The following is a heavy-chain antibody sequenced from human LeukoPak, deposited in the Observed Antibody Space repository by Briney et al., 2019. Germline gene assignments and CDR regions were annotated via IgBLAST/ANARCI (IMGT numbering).Heavy chain of an antibody. Sequence: PGGSLRLSCAASGFTFTSYTMYWVRQAPGKGLEWVSIIGNNGGGIHYADSVRGRFTISRDNSKNTLYLQMTNLRVDDTALYYCAIDPNWETHNWGQGVLVTVPS. CDR2: IGNNGGGI. CDR3: AIDPNWETHN. V-gene: IGHV3-23*01. J-gene: IGHJ4*02. CDR1: GFTFTSYT. D-gene: IGHD7-27*01.